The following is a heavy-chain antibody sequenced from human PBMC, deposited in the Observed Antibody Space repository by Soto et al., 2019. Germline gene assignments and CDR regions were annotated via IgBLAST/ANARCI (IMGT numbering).Heavy chain of an antibody. V-gene: IGHV3-30-3*01. Sequence: QVQLMESGGGVVQPGRSLRLSCAASGFTFRIYAMHWVRQAPGKGLECVAVISYDGSNKFYRDSVKGRFTISRDNSKNTMYLQINSLRYEDTAVYYCARGDREDIAVGRGARPGEYGVDVWGEWTTVTVSS. CDR3: ARGDREDIAVGRGARPGEYGVDV. CDR2: ISYDGSNK. CDR1: GFTFRIYA. J-gene: IGHJ6*04. D-gene: IGHD2-15*01.